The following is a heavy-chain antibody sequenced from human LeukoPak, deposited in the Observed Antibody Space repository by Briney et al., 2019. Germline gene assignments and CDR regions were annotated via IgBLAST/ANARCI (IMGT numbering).Heavy chain of an antibody. Sequence: SQTLSLTCAISGDSVSTNSATWNWIRQSPSRGLEWLGRTYYRSKWYNGYAVSVKSRITINPDTSKNQFSLQLNSVTPEDTAVYYCARDQGLGRYAFDIWGQGTMVTVSS. CDR1: GDSVSTNSAT. CDR2: TYYRSKWYN. J-gene: IGHJ3*02. CDR3: ARDQGLGRYAFDI. V-gene: IGHV6-1*01. D-gene: IGHD7-27*01.